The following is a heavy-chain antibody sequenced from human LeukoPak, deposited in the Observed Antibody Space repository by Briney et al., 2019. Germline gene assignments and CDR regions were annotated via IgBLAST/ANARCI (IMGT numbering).Heavy chain of an antibody. Sequence: SETLSLTCTVSGGSLCSYYWRCIRQPPGKGLEWIGYIYYSGNTNYNPSLKSRVTISVDTSKNQFSLKQSSVTAADTGVYYCARVNYESSGFAAYFDYWGQGTLVTVSS. CDR3: ARVNYESSGFAAYFDY. V-gene: IGHV4-59*01. J-gene: IGHJ4*02. CDR1: GGSLCSYY. CDR2: IYYSGNT. D-gene: IGHD3-22*01.